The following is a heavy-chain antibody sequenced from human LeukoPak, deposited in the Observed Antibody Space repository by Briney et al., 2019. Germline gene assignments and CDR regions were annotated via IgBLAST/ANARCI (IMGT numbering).Heavy chain of an antibody. Sequence: SETLSLTCTVSGGSVSSGSYYWSWIRQPPGKGLEWIGYIYYSGSTNYNPSLKSRVTISVDTSKNQFSLKLSSVTAADTAVYYCARRARDDYVWGSYRSEPFDYWGQGTLVTVSS. J-gene: IGHJ4*02. V-gene: IGHV4-61*01. D-gene: IGHD3-16*02. CDR3: ARRARDDYVWGSYRSEPFDY. CDR2: IYYSGST. CDR1: GGSVSSGSYY.